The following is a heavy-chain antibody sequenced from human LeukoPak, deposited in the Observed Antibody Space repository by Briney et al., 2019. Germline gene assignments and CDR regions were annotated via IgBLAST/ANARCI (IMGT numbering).Heavy chain of an antibody. CDR1: GFTFDDYG. D-gene: IGHD2-21*02. CDR2: INWNGGST. J-gene: IGHJ4*02. CDR3: ARERYCGGDCYSFDY. V-gene: IGHV3-20*04. Sequence: GGSLRLSCAASGFTFDDYGMSWVRQAPRKGLEWVSGINWNGGSTGYADSVKGRFTISRDNAKNSLYLQMNSLRAEDTALYYCARERYCGGDCYSFDYWGQGTLVTVSS.